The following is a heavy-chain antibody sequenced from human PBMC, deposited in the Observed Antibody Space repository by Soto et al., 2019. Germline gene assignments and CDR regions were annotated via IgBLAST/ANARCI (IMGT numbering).Heavy chain of an antibody. CDR1: GFPFSSYA. CDR2: ITTTDNI. J-gene: IGHJ4*02. D-gene: IGHD1-1*01. CDR3: AKNDGRYDF. Sequence: EVQLLESGGGLVQSGGSLRLSCAASGFPFSSYALSWVRQAPGKGLEWVSLITTTDNIYYADSVKGRFTIPRDNSKSMLYLQMNSLRAEDTAVYYCAKNDGRYDFWGQGTLVTVSS. V-gene: IGHV3-23*01.